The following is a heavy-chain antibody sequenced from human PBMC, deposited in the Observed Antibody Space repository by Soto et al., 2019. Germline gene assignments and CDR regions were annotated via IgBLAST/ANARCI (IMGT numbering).Heavy chain of an antibody. V-gene: IGHV1-18*04. D-gene: IGHD3-22*01. Sequence: GASVKVSFKASGYTFTSYGISWVRQAPGQGLEWMGWISAYNGNTNYAQKLQGRVTMTTDTATSTAYMELRSLRSDDTAVYYCARGPPIYDSSGYYTPCFSWGQGTLVTVSS. CDR2: ISAYNGNT. J-gene: IGHJ4*02. CDR3: ARGPPIYDSSGYYTPCFS. CDR1: GYTFTSYG.